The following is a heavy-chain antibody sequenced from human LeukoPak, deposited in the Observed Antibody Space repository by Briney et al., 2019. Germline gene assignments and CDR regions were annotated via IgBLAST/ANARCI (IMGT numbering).Heavy chain of an antibody. Sequence: GGSLRLSCAASGFTVSSNYMSWVRQAPGKGLEWVSVIYSGGSTYYADSVKGRFTISRDNAKNTLYLQMNSLRAEDTAVYYCARESGIAAALDLWGQGTLVTVSS. CDR1: GFTVSSNY. D-gene: IGHD6-13*01. CDR3: ARESGIAAALDL. CDR2: IYSGGST. J-gene: IGHJ5*02. V-gene: IGHV3-53*01.